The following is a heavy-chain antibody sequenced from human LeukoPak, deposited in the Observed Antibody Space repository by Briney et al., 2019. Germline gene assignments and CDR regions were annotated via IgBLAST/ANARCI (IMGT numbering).Heavy chain of an antibody. V-gene: IGHV4-34*01. CDR2: INHSGST. J-gene: IGHJ4*02. Sequence: KPSETLSLTCAVYGGSFSGYYWSWIRQPPGKGLEWIGEINHSGSTNYNPSLKSRVTISVDTSKNQFSLKLSSVTAADTAVYYCASAAPCSGGSCRPDYWGQGTLVTVSS. D-gene: IGHD2-15*01. CDR3: ASAAPCSGGSCRPDY. CDR1: GGSFSGYY.